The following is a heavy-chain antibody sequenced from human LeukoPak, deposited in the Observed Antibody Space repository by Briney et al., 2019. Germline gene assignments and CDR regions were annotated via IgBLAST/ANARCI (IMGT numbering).Heavy chain of an antibody. J-gene: IGHJ3*02. CDR2: IYYSGST. CDR1: GGSISSGGYS. CDR3: ARRGDAFDI. Sequence: SETLSLTCAVSGGSISSGGYSWSWIRQPPGKGLEWIGYIYYSGSTYYNPSLKSRVTISVDTSKNQFSLKLSSVTAADTAVYYCARRGDAFDIWGQGTMVTVSS. V-gene: IGHV4-30-4*07.